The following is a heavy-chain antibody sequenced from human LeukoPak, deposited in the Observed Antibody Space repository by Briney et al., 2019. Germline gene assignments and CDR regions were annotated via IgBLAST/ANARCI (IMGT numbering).Heavy chain of an antibody. CDR3: ARDPGCSSTSCQYYFDY. Sequence: GGSLRLSCAVSGFTFSNFWMSWVRQAPGRGLEWVANIHPEGNEKYHVESVKGRFTISRDNAKNSLYLQMNSLRAEDTAVYYCARDPGCSSTSCQYYFDYWGQGTLVTVSS. CDR2: IHPEGNEK. J-gene: IGHJ4*02. D-gene: IGHD2-2*01. V-gene: IGHV3-7*01. CDR1: GFTFSNFW.